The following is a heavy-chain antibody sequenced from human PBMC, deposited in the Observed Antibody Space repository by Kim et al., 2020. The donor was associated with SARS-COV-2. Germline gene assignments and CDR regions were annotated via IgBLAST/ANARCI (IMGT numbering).Heavy chain of an antibody. V-gene: IGHV3-23*01. Sequence: GGSLRLSCAASGFTFSSYAMSWVRQAPGKGLEWVSAISGSGGSTYYADSVKGRFTISRDNSKNTLYLQMNSLRAEDTAVYYCAKDLTPYYGSGSYYNSGSDMYYFDYWGQGTLVTVSS. CDR3: AKDLTPYYGSGSYYNSGSDMYYFDY. J-gene: IGHJ4*02. CDR1: GFTFSSYA. D-gene: IGHD3-10*01. CDR2: ISGSGGST.